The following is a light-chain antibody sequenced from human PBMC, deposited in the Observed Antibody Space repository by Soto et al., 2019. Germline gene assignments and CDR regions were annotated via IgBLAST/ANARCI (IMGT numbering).Light chain of an antibody. CDR3: QQYNSYSWT. CDR1: QDIGDD. J-gene: IGKJ1*01. V-gene: IGKV1-17*01. Sequence: GDRVTITCRTSQDIGDDLGWYQHKPGQAPKLLIHGASSLQSGVPSRFSGSGSGTEFTLTISSLQPDEFTTYYCQQYNSYSWTVGQGTKVDIK. CDR2: GAS.